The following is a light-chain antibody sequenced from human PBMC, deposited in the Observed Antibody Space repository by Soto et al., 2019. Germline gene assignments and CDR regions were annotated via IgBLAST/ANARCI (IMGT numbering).Light chain of an antibody. J-gene: IGKJ1*01. CDR2: DVS. V-gene: IGKV3-20*01. CDR3: QQYGSSPWT. CDR1: QSVSSNY. Sequence: EIVLTQSPGTLSLSPGERATLSCRASQSVSSNYLAWYQQKPGQAPRLLIYDVSSRATGIPDRFSGSGSETDFTLTISRLEPEDFAVYYCQQYGSSPWTFGQGTKVEIK.